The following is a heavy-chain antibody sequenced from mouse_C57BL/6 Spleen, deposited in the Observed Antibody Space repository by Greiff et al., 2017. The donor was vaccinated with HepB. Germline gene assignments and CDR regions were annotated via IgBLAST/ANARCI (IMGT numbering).Heavy chain of an antibody. CDR2: ISYDGSN. D-gene: IGHD2-1*01. J-gene: IGHJ4*01. Sequence: EVKLQESGPGLVKPSQSLSLTCSVTGYSITSGYYWNWIRQFPGNKLEWMGYISYDGSNNYNPSLKNRISITRDTSKNQFFLKLNSVTTEDTATYYCARREIYYGPMDYWGQGTSVTVSS. V-gene: IGHV3-6*01. CDR1: GYSITSGYY. CDR3: ARREIYYGPMDY.